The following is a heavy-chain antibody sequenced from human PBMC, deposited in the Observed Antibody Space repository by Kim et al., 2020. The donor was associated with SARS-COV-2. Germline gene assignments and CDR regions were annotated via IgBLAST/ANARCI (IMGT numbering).Heavy chain of an antibody. V-gene: IGHV3-30*04. Sequence: GGSLRLSCAASGFTFSSYAMHWVRQAPGKGLEWVAVISYDGSNKYYVDSVKGRFTISRDNSKNTLYLQMNSLRAEDTAVYYCARDRRRFLASPYYYYGMDVWGQGTTVTVSS. CDR3: ARDRRRFLASPYYYYGMDV. CDR2: ISYDGSNK. J-gene: IGHJ6*02. CDR1: GFTFSSYA. D-gene: IGHD3-3*01.